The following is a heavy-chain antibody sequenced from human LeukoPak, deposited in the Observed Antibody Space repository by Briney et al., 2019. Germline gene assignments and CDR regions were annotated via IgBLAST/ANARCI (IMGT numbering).Heavy chain of an antibody. Sequence: GSSVKVSCKASRGTFSSYAISWVRQAPGQGLEWMGRIIPILGIANYAQKFQGRVTITADKSTSTAYMELSSLRSEDTAVYYCARETWYYYDSSGYYPDYWGQGTLVTVSS. CDR3: ARETWYYYDSSGYYPDY. CDR1: RGTFSSYA. V-gene: IGHV1-69*04. D-gene: IGHD3-22*01. CDR2: IIPILGIA. J-gene: IGHJ4*02.